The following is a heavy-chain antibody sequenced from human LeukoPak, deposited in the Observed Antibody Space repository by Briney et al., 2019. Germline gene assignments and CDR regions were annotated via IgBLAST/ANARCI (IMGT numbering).Heavy chain of an antibody. CDR1: GFPFSEYS. V-gene: IGHV3-69-1*01. J-gene: IGHJ4*02. Sequence: GGSLRLSCAASGFPFSEYSMNWVRQAPGKGLEWVSYIDSSSTIYYADSVRGRFTISRDNAENSLYLQLNSLRAEDTAVYYCARCRYDSSGPRWDYWGQGTLVTVSS. CDR2: IDSSSTI. CDR3: ARCRYDSSGPRWDY. D-gene: IGHD3-22*01.